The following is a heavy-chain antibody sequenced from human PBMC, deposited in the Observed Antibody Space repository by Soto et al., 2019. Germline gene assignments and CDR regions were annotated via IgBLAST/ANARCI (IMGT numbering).Heavy chain of an antibody. CDR1: GYSFTSYW. CDR2: IYPGDSDT. V-gene: IGHV5-51*01. D-gene: IGHD6-19*01. J-gene: IGHJ4*02. Sequence: GESLKISCKGSGYSFTSYWIGWVRQMPGKGLEWMGIIYPGDSDTRYSPSFQGQVTISADKSISTAYLQWSSLKASDTAMYYCARQHSSGWYEYYFDYWGQGTLVTVSS. CDR3: ARQHSSGWYEYYFDY.